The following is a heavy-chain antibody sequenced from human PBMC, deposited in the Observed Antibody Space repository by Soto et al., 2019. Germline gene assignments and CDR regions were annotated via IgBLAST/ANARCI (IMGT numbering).Heavy chain of an antibody. D-gene: IGHD3-10*01. CDR2: IYYSGST. V-gene: IGHV4-59*01. Sequence: SETLSLTCTVSGGSISSYYWSWIRQPPGKGLEWIGYIYYSGSTNYNPSLKSRVTISVDTSKNQFSLKLSSVTAADTAVYYCARDLRGGSGSYIRFDPWGQGTLVTVSS. CDR3: ARDLRGGSGSYIRFDP. J-gene: IGHJ5*02. CDR1: GGSISSYY.